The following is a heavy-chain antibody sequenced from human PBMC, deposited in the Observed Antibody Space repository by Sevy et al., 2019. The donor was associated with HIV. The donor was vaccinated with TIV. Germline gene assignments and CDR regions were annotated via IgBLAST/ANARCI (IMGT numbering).Heavy chain of an antibody. CDR2: ISYHGTNK. J-gene: IGHJ4*02. Sequence: GGSLRLSCVASGFSFSSYGMHWVRQAPGKGLEWVALISYHGTNKYYGDSLRGGFTASRENSRNTLYLQMDSMRAEYTAVYYCAKISEEYIQTWYPPDYWGQGTLVTVSS. V-gene: IGHV3-30*18. CDR3: AKISEEYIQTWYPPDY. D-gene: IGHD5-18*01. CDR1: GFSFSSYG.